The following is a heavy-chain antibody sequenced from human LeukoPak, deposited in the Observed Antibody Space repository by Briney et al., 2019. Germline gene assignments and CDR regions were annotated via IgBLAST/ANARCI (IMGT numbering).Heavy chain of an antibody. Sequence: GGSLRLSCAASGFTFSNYWMSWVRQAPGKGLEWVANTKQDGSERYYVDSVKGRFTISRDNSKNSLYLQMNNLRAEDTAVYYCARDSGWSWRYYYGMDVWGQGTTVTVFS. J-gene: IGHJ6*02. D-gene: IGHD6-19*01. CDR2: TKQDGSER. CDR3: ARDSGWSWRYYYGMDV. CDR1: GFTFSNYW. V-gene: IGHV3-7*01.